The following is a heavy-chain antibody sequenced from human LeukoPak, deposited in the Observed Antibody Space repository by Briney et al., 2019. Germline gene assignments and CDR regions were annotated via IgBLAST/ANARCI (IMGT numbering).Heavy chain of an antibody. CDR3: ARGTTYYDILTGYRSEAGGYYYYMDV. J-gene: IGHJ6*03. V-gene: IGHV4-59*01. CDR1: GSSISTDYY. D-gene: IGHD3-9*01. CDR2: IYYSGST. Sequence: RSSETLSLTCTVSGSSISTDYYWSWIRQPPGKGLEWIGYIYYSGSTNYNPSLKSRVTISVDTSKNQFSLKLSSVTAADTAVYYCARGTTYYDILTGYRSEAGGYYYYMDVWGKGTTVTVSS.